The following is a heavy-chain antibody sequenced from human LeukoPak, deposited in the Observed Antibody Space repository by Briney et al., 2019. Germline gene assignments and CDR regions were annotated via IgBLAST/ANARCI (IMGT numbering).Heavy chain of an antibody. D-gene: IGHD5-12*01. J-gene: IGHJ4*02. V-gene: IGHV3-33*01. CDR2: IWYDGNNK. CDR1: GFTFSSYG. CDR3: ARDGGYSGYDGVLGYFDY. Sequence: GRSLRLSCAASGFTFSSYGMHWVRQAPGKGLEWVAVIWYDGNNKYYADSVKGRFTISRDNSKNTLYLQMNSLRAEDTAVYYCARDGGYSGYDGVLGYFDYWGQGTLVTVSS.